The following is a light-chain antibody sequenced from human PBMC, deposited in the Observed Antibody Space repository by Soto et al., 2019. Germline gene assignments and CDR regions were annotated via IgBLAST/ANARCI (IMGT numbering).Light chain of an antibody. CDR1: ESVSDSQ. Sequence: EIVLTQSPGTLSLSPGERATLSCRTSESVSDSQLAWYQQKPGQAPRLPIYGVSSRATGIADRLSASGSGTDFTLTISRLEPEDFALYYCQQYGSSRWTFGQGTKVDIK. V-gene: IGKV3-20*01. CDR2: GVS. CDR3: QQYGSSRWT. J-gene: IGKJ1*01.